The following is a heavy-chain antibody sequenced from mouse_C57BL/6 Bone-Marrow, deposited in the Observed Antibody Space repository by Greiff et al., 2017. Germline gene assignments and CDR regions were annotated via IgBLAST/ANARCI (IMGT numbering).Heavy chain of an antibody. D-gene: IGHD1-1*01. CDR1: GYTFTSYW. CDR2: IDPSDSYT. J-gene: IGHJ4*01. V-gene: IGHV1-50*01. CDR3: ARVYYGSSYAMDY. Sequence: QVHVKQPGAELVKPGASVKLSCKASGYTFTSYWMPWVKQRPGQGLEWIGEIDPSDSYTNYNQKFKGKAPLTVDPSSSTAYMQLSSLTSEDSAVYYGARVYYGSSYAMDYWGQGTSVTVSS.